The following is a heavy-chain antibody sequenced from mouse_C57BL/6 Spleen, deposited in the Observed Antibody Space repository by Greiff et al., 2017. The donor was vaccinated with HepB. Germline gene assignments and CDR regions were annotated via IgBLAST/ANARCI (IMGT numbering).Heavy chain of an antibody. CDR1: GYTFTSYW. CDR2: TNPTNGRT. D-gene: IGHD1-1*01. V-gene: IGHV1S81*02. Sequence: VQLQQSGAELVKAGASVKMSCKASGYTFTSYWMHWVKQRLGQGLEWFAETNPTNGRTYYNEKFKSKATLTVDKSSSTAYLQLSGPTFEDSAVYYCARIKKIVAPYFDYWGQGTTLTVSS. CDR3: ARIKKIVAPYFDY. J-gene: IGHJ2*01.